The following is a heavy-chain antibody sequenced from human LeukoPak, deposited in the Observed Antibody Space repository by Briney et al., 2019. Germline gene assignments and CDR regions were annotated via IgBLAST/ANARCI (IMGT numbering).Heavy chain of an antibody. J-gene: IGHJ4*02. D-gene: IGHD2-15*01. CDR1: GYTFTSYA. V-gene: IGHV7-4-1*02. CDR2: INTNTGNP. CDR3: ARDITIHRVAARGLSY. Sequence: ASVTVSCKASGYTFTSYAMNWVRQAPGQGLEWMGWINTNTGNPTYAQGFTGRFVFSLDTSVSTAYLQISSLKAEDTAVYYCARDITIHRVAARGLSYWGQGTLVTVSS.